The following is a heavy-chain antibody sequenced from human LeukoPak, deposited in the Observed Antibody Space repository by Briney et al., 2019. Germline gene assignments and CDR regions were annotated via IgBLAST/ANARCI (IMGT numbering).Heavy chain of an antibody. D-gene: IGHD1-14*01. V-gene: IGHV1-69*13. J-gene: IGHJ4*02. CDR2: IIPIFGTA. CDR3: ARGIKAFYDY. CDR1: GYTLTELS. Sequence: VASVKVSCKVSGYTLTELSMHWVRQAPGQGLEWMGGIIPIFGTANYAQKFQGRVTITADESTSTAYMELSSLRSEDTAVYYCARGIKAFYDYWGQGTLVTVSS.